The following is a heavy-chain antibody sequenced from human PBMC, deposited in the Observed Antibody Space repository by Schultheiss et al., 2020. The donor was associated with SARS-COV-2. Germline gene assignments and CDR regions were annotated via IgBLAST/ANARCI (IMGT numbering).Heavy chain of an antibody. CDR2: IWYDGSNK. J-gene: IGHJ3*02. V-gene: IGHV3-33*01. CDR1: GFTFSSYG. CDR3: ARDLGAVAASDAFDI. D-gene: IGHD6-19*01. Sequence: GGSLRLSCAASGFTFSSYGMHWVRQAPGKGLEWVAVIWYDGSNKYYADSVKGRFTISRDNSKNTLYLQMNSLRAEDTAVYYCARDLGAVAASDAFDIWGQGTMVTVSS.